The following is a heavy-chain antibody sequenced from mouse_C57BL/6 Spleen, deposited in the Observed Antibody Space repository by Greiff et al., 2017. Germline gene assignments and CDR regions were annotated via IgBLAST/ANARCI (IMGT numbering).Heavy chain of an antibody. CDR2: IDPSDSET. CDR1: GYTFTSYW. Sequence: QVQLQQPGAELVRPGSSVKLSCKASGYTFTSYWMHWVKQRPIQGLEWIGNIDPSDSETHYNQKFKDKATLTVDKSSSTAYMQLSSLTSEDSAVYYCARGYYGSSLGFAYWGQGTLVTVSA. D-gene: IGHD1-1*01. V-gene: IGHV1-52*01. J-gene: IGHJ3*01. CDR3: ARGYYGSSLGFAY.